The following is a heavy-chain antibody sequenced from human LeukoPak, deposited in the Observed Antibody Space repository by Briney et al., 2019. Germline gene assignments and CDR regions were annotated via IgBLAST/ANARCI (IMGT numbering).Heavy chain of an antibody. Sequence: PSETLSLTCTVSGYSISSGYYWGWIRQPPGKGLEWIGSIYHSGSTYYNPSLKSRVTISVDTSKNQFSLKLSSVTAADTAVYYCARDMYSNYVLAHWFDPWGQGTLVTVSS. J-gene: IGHJ5*02. CDR2: IYHSGST. V-gene: IGHV4-38-2*02. D-gene: IGHD4-11*01. CDR3: ARDMYSNYVLAHWFDP. CDR1: GYSISSGYY.